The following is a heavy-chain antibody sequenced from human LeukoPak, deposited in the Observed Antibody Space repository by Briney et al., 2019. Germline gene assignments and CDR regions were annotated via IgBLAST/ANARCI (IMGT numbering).Heavy chain of an antibody. Sequence: GATVKVSCKASGYTFTSYGINWVRQAPGQGLEWMGWISGKDSHTKYAQRFQGRGTMTIDTSTSTAYMELRSLTSDDTAVYYCARDGELGAALGGASYFWFDPWGQGTLVTVSS. CDR3: ARDGELGAALGGASYFWFDP. D-gene: IGHD6-25*01. V-gene: IGHV1-18*04. CDR2: ISGKDSHT. J-gene: IGHJ5*02. CDR1: GYTFTSYG.